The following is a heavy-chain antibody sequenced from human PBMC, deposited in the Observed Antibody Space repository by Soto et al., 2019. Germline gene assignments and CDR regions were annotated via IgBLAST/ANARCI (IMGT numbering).Heavy chain of an antibody. Sequence: QVQLVQSGAEVKKPGSSVKVSCKASGGIFSTYAISWLRQAPGQGLEWMGGIIPIFGTPNYAQRFQGRVTITEAESTSTADMELSRLRSEDTAVYYCARDRDDYGSGNYYNRIDFWGQGTLVTVSS. V-gene: IGHV1-69*01. J-gene: IGHJ4*02. D-gene: IGHD3-10*01. CDR1: GGIFSTYA. CDR3: ARDRDDYGSGNYYNRIDF. CDR2: IIPIFGTP.